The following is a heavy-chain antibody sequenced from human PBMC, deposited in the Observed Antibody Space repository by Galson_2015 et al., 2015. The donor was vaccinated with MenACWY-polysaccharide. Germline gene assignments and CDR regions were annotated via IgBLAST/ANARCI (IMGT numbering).Heavy chain of an antibody. J-gene: IGHJ6*02. CDR3: ARGQSRPSRYYGLDV. Sequence: SVKVSCKASGYTFTSYAMNWVRQAPGQGLEYMGWMNPDNGNTRNAQKFQGRVTMTSDTSMNTAYMELSSLGSEDTAVYYCARGQSRPSRYYGLDVWGQGTTVTVSS. D-gene: IGHD2-2*01. CDR1: GYTFTSYA. V-gene: IGHV1-8*02. CDR2: MNPDNGNT.